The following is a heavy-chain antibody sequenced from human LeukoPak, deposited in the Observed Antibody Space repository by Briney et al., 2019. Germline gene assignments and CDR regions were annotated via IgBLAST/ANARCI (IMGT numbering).Heavy chain of an antibody. CDR2: ISSSSSTI. CDR3: AREANYSSGSYPDV. J-gene: IGHJ6*02. Sequence: GGSLRLPCAASGFTFSTYSMNWVRQAPGKGLEWVSYISSSSSTINYADSVKGRFTISRDNAKNSLYLQMNSLRAEDTAVYYCAREANYSSGSYPDVWGQGPTVTVSS. V-gene: IGHV3-48*04. D-gene: IGHD3-10*01. CDR1: GFTFSTYS.